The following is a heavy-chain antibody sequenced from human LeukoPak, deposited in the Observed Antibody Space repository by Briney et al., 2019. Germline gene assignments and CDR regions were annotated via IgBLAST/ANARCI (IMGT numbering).Heavy chain of an antibody. CDR2: MNPNSGNT. D-gene: IGHD6-19*01. J-gene: IGHJ3*02. CDR1: GYTFTSYD. CDR3: ARVAVADYALDI. Sequence: ASVKVSCKASGYTFTSYDINWVRQATGQGLEWMGWMNPNSGNTGYAQKFQGRVTMTRNTSISTAYMELSSLRSEDTAVYYCARVAVADYALDIWGQGTMVTVFS. V-gene: IGHV1-8*01.